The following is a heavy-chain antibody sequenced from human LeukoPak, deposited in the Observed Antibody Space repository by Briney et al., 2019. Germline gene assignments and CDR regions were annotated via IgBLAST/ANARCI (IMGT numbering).Heavy chain of an antibody. D-gene: IGHD3-22*01. J-gene: IGHJ4*02. Sequence: GGSLRLSCAASGFTFSGSAMHWVRQASGKGLEWVGRIRSKANSYATAYAASVKGRFTISRDDSKNTAYLQMNSLKTEDTAVYYCTRQGIYDSSGYYSLDSWGQGTLVTVSS. CDR1: GFTFSGSA. CDR2: IRSKANSYAT. V-gene: IGHV3-73*01. CDR3: TRQGIYDSSGYYSLDS.